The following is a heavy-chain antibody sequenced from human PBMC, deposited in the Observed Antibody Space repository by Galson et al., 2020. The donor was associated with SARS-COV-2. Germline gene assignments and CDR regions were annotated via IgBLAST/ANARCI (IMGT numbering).Heavy chain of an antibody. Sequence: GGSLRLSCAASGFSFSSTGMSWVRQAPGKGPEWVSSISSSADETFYADFVKGRFTVSRDNFNNMLYVHMSSLTAEDTATYYCARIRHRGHWYYDLWGRGTLFTVSS. D-gene: IGHD5-18*01. J-gene: IGHJ2*01. CDR2: ISSSADET. V-gene: IGHV3-23*01. CDR1: GFSFSSTG. CDR3: ARIRHRGHWYYDL.